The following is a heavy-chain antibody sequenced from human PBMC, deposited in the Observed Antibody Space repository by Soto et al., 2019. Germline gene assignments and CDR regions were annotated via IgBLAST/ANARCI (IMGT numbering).Heavy chain of an antibody. CDR3: AKDNDFWSGPPWAFDY. D-gene: IGHD3-3*01. CDR1: GFTFSSYA. Sequence: EVQLLESGGGLVQPGGSLRLSCAASGFTFSSYAMSWVRQAPGKGLEWVSAISGSGGSTYYADSVKGRFTISRDNSKNTLYLKMNSLRAEDTAVYYCAKDNDFWSGPPWAFDYWGQGTLVTVSS. CDR2: ISGSGGST. V-gene: IGHV3-23*01. J-gene: IGHJ4*02.